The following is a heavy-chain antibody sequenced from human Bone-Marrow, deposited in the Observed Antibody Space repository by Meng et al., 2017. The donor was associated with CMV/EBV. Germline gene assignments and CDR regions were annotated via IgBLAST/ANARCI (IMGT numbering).Heavy chain of an antibody. D-gene: IGHD3-10*01. J-gene: IGHJ6*04. CDR3: ARVPRGRGGMDV. V-gene: IGHV3-21*01. Sequence: LSLTCAASGFTFSSYSMNWVRQAPGKGLEWVSSISSSSSYIYYADSVKGRFTISRDNAKNSLYLQMNSLRGEDTAVYYCARVPRGRGGMDVWGEGTTVTVSS. CDR1: GFTFSSYS. CDR2: ISSSSSYI.